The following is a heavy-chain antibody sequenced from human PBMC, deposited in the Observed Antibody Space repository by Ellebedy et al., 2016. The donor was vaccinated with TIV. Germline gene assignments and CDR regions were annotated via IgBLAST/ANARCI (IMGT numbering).Heavy chain of an antibody. D-gene: IGHD3-22*01. V-gene: IGHV3-21*01. Sequence: GGSLRLSXAASGFTFSSYSMNWVRQAPGKGLEWVSSISSSSSYIYYADSVKGRFTISRDNAKNSLYLQMNSLRAEDTAVYYCARDALPYYYDSSGPGDWFDPWGQGTLVTVSS. CDR3: ARDALPYYYDSSGPGDWFDP. J-gene: IGHJ5*02. CDR2: ISSSSSYI. CDR1: GFTFSSYS.